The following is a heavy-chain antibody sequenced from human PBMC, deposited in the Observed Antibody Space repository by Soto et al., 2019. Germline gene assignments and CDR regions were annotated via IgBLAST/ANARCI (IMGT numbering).Heavy chain of an antibody. Sequence: XGSLRLSCAASGFTFTRYSMNWVRQAPGKGLEWVSSISSTTNYIYYGDSMKGRFTISRDNAKNSLYLEMNSLRAEDTAVYYCARESEDLTSNFDYWGQGNLVTVSS. CDR2: ISSTTNYI. CDR3: ARESEDLTSNFDY. J-gene: IGHJ4*02. V-gene: IGHV3-21*06. CDR1: GFTFTRYS.